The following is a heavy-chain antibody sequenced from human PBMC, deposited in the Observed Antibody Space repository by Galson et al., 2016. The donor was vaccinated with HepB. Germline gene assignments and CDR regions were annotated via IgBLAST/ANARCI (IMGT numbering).Heavy chain of an antibody. CDR3: AGGSGSSLAF. CDR1: GYSFTTYP. CDR2: INTDTGSP. J-gene: IGHJ4*02. V-gene: IGHV7-4-1*02. Sequence: SVKVSCKASGYSFTTYPINWVRQAPGQGLEWMGWINTDTGSPAYAQGFTGRYVFSLDSSVSTAYLQIINLKTEDTAVYFCAGGSGSSLAFWGQGSLVTVSS. D-gene: IGHD3-10*01.